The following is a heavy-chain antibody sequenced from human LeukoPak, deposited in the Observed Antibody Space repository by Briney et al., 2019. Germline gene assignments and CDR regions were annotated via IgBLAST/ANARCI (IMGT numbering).Heavy chain of an antibody. CDR3: ARPGAARGYYYMDV. CDR2: IYYGGST. J-gene: IGHJ6*03. CDR1: GGSISSTNYY. V-gene: IGHV4-39*01. D-gene: IGHD6-6*01. Sequence: SETLSLTCTVSGGSISSTNYYWGWIRQPPGKGLEWIGSIYYGGSTYYNPSLKSRVTISVDTSKNQFSLKLRYVTAADTAVYYCARPGAARGYYYMDVWGKGTTVTVSS.